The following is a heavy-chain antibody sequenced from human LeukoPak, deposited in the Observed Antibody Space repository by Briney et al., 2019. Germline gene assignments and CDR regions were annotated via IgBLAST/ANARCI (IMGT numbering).Heavy chain of an antibody. Sequence: SETLSLTCTVSGGSISSYYWSWIRQPPGKGLEWIGYIYYSGSTNYNPSLKSRVTISVDTSKNQFSLKLSSVTAADTAVYYCARSSIVGATDDAFDIWGQGTMVTVSS. D-gene: IGHD1-26*01. CDR3: ARSSIVGATDDAFDI. V-gene: IGHV4-59*01. CDR2: IYYSGST. CDR1: GGSISSYY. J-gene: IGHJ3*02.